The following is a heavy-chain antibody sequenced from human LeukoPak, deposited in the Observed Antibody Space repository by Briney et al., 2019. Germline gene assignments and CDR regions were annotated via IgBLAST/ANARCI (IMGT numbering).Heavy chain of an antibody. D-gene: IGHD6-19*01. CDR1: GGSISTSSYY. CDR2: IFYSGST. CDR3: ARHKVAGIDY. Sequence: SETLSLTCTVSGGSISTSSYYWGWVRQPPGKGLEWIGNIFYSGSTYYSPSLKSRVTISLDTSRNQFSLKLNSVTAADTAVYYCARHKVAGIDYWGQGTLVTVSS. V-gene: IGHV4-39*01. J-gene: IGHJ4*02.